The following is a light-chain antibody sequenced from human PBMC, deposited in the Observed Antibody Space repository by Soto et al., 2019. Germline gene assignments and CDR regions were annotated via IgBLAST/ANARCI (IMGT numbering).Light chain of an antibody. CDR3: QQYYTFPWT. Sequence: DILLGQSPDPLAVSLAARATITCKSSQSALSSSSNKNYLAWYQQKPGQPPKVLIYWASTRESGVPDRFTGSGSGTDFTLTISSLQAEDAGVYHCQQYYTFPWTFGQGTKVDIK. CDR1: QSALSSSSNKNY. V-gene: IGKV4-1*01. J-gene: IGKJ1*01. CDR2: WAS.